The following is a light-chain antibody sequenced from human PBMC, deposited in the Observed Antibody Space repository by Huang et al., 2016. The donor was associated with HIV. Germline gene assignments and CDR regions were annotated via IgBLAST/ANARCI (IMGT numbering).Light chain of an antibody. CDR1: QSVSSY. Sequence: EIVLTQSPATLSFSPGERATLSCRASQSVSSYFAWYQQKPGQAPRLLIYAASNRATGIPARFSGSGSGTAFTLTISSLEPEDFAVYYCQQRSNGITFGQGTRLEIK. CDR2: AAS. V-gene: IGKV3-11*01. CDR3: QQRSNGIT. J-gene: IGKJ5*01.